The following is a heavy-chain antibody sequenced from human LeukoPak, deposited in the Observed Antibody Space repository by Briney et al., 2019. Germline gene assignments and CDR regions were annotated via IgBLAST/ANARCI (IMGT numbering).Heavy chain of an antibody. CDR3: ASEGAVEMATKNAFDI. V-gene: IGHV1-24*01. CDR1: GYTLTELS. D-gene: IGHD5-24*01. Sequence: ASVKVSCKVSGYTLTELSMHWVRQAPGKGLEWMGGFDAEDGETIYAQKFQGRVTMTEDTSTDTAYMELSSLRSEDTAVYYCASEGAVEMATKNAFDIWGRGTMVTVSS. J-gene: IGHJ3*02. CDR2: FDAEDGET.